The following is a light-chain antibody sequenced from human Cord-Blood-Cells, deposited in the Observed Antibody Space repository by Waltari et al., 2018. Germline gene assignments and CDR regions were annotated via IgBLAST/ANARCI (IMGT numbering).Light chain of an antibody. J-gene: IGKJ1*01. Sequence: DRVTITCRASQSISSYLNWYQQKPGKAPKLLIYAASSLQSGVPSRFSGSGSGTDVTLTISSLQPEDFATYYCQQSYSTSWTCGQGTKVESK. V-gene: IGKV1-39*01. CDR2: AAS. CDR1: QSISSY. CDR3: QQSYSTSWT.